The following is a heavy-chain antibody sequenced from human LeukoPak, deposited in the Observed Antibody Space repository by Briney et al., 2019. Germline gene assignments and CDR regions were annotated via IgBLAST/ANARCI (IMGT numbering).Heavy chain of an antibody. CDR2: ISGSSSTI. V-gene: IGHV3-48*01. CDR3: ARGEYSGSYYYYYYMDV. J-gene: IGHJ6*03. D-gene: IGHD1-26*01. CDR1: GFTFSTYS. Sequence: GGSLRLSCAGSGFTFSTYSMNWVRQAPGKGLEWVSYISGSSSTIYYADSVKGRFTISRDNAKNSLYLQMNSLRAEDTAVYYCARGEYSGSYYYYYYMDVWAKGTTVTVSS.